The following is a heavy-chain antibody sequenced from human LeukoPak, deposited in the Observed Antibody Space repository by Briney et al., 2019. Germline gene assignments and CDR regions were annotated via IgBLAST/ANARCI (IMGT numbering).Heavy chain of an antibody. CDR1: GGTFSSYA. Sequence: ASVKVSCKASGGTFSSYAISWVRQAPGQGLEWMGGIISIFGTANYAQKFQGRVTITADESTSTAYMELSSLRSEDTAVYYCARARSIAVAGTDFDYWGQGTLVTVSS. V-gene: IGHV1-69*01. CDR2: IISIFGTA. J-gene: IGHJ4*02. D-gene: IGHD6-19*01. CDR3: ARARSIAVAGTDFDY.